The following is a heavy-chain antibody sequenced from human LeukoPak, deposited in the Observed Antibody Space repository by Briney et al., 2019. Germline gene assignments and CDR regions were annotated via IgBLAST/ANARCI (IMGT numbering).Heavy chain of an antibody. Sequence: ASVKVSCKASGGTFSSYAISWVRQAPGQGLEWMGGIIPIFGTANYAQKFQGRVTITADESTSTAYMELSSLRSEDTAVYYCAGKSPARRVDYYYYYMDVRGKGTTVTVSS. CDR2: IIPIFGTA. V-gene: IGHV1-69*13. J-gene: IGHJ6*03. D-gene: IGHD6-6*01. CDR3: AGKSPARRVDYYYYYMDV. CDR1: GGTFSSYA.